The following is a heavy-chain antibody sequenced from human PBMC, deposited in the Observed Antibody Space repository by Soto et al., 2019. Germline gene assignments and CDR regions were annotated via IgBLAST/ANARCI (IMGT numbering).Heavy chain of an antibody. CDR3: ARMSGLGYCSSTSCGAFDI. CDR2: IGTAGDT. J-gene: IGHJ3*02. CDR1: GFTFSSYD. Sequence: PGGSLRLSCAASGFTFSSYDMHWVRQATGKGLEWVSAIGTAGDTYYPGSVKGRFTISRENAKNSLYLQMNSLRAGDTAVYYCARMSGLGYCSSTSCGAFDIWGQGTMVTVSS. D-gene: IGHD2-2*01. V-gene: IGHV3-13*01.